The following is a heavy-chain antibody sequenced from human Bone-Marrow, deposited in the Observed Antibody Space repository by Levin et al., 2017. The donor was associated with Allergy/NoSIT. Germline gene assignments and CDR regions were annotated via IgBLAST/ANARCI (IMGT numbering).Heavy chain of an antibody. V-gene: IGHV1-69*13. CDR3: ARDGSGKGSWPYDAFEV. J-gene: IGHJ3*01. Sequence: GASVKVSCKAFGGTLSRNALSWVRQAPGQGLEWMGGIIPMFRTPTYAQQFQGRVTITADESTSTAYMELRGLRSKGTAVYYCARDGSGKGSWPYDAFEVWGHGTTVTASS. D-gene: IGHD6-13*01. CDR2: IIPMFRTP. CDR1: GGTLSRNA.